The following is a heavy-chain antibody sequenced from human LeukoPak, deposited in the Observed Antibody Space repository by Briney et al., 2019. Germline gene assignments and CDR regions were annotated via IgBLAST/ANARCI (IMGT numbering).Heavy chain of an antibody. CDR1: GFTFSSYS. CDR2: INSCSSYI. J-gene: IGHJ4*02. Sequence: GGSLRLSCAASGFTFSSYSMNWVRPAPGKGLDWVSSINSCSSYIHYAHSVKGRFTISRDNAKNPLYLQMNSLRAEDTAVYYFARIIVVVPAAPGIDYWGQGTLVTVSS. CDR3: ARIIVVVPAAPGIDY. D-gene: IGHD2-2*01. V-gene: IGHV3-21*01.